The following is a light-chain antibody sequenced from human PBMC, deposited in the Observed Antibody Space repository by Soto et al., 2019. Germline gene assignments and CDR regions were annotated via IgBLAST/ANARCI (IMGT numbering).Light chain of an antibody. V-gene: IGLV1-47*01. CDR2: RIN. CDR3: AAWDDGRTAL. Sequence: QSVLTQAPSASAAPGQTVTIFCSGSPSNIGANFVFWYQHRPGTAPKLLIYRINQRPSGVLDRFSGSKSGTSASLAISGLRAEDEADYYCAAWDDGRTALFGGGTKVTVL. CDR1: PSNIGANF. J-gene: IGLJ3*02.